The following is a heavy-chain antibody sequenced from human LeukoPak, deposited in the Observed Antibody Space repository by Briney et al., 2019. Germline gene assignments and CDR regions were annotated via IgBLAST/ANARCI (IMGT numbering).Heavy chain of an antibody. J-gene: IGHJ4*02. CDR1: GGSISSGSYY. V-gene: IGHV4-61*02. D-gene: IGHD2-15*01. CDR2: IYTSGST. CDR3: ATGTGYCSGGGCYDY. Sequence: SQTLSLTCTVSGGSISSGSYYWSWIRQPAGKGLEWIGRIYTSGSTNYNPSLKSRVTISVDRSKNQFSLKLSSVTAADTGIYYCATGTGYCSGGGCYDYWGQGTLVTVSS.